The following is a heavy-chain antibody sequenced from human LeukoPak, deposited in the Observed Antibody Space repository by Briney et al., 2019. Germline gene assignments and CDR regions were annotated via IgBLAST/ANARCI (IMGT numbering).Heavy chain of an antibody. V-gene: IGHV4-59*08. D-gene: IGHD3-3*01. CDR2: IYYSGNT. Sequence: SETLSLTCTVSGGSISSYYWSWIRQPPGKRLEWIGYIYYSGNTNYNPSLKGRVTISVDTSKNQFSLKLNSVTAADTALYYCARQRFLEWYFDYWGQGTLVTVSS. CDR3: ARQRFLEWYFDY. CDR1: GGSISSYY. J-gene: IGHJ4*02.